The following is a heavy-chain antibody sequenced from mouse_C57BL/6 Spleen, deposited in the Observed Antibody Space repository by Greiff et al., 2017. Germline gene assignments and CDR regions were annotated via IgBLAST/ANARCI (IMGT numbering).Heavy chain of an antibody. D-gene: IGHD1-1*01. CDR2: IDPETGGT. Sequence: VQRVESGAELVRPGASVTLSCKASGYTFTDYEMHWVKQTPVHGLEWIGAIDPETGGTAYNQKFKGKAILTADKSSSTAYMELRSLTSEDSAVYYCTRGITTVVARYWYFDVWGTGTTVTVSS. J-gene: IGHJ1*03. CDR1: GYTFTDYE. CDR3: TRGITTVVARYWYFDV. V-gene: IGHV1-15*01.